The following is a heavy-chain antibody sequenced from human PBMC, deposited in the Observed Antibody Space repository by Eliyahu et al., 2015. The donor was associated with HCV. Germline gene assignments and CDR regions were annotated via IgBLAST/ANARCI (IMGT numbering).Heavy chain of an antibody. CDR2: IYSGGST. Sequence: EVQLVESGGGLVQPGGSLRLSCAASGFTVSSNYMSWVRQAPGKGLEWVSVIYSGGSTYYADSVKGRFTISRDNSKNTLYLQMNSLRAEDTAVYYCARDSWGGYCSGGSCYYGMDVWGQGTTVTVSS. CDR3: ARDSWGGYCSGGSCYYGMDV. CDR1: GFTVSSNY. D-gene: IGHD2-15*01. V-gene: IGHV3-66*01. J-gene: IGHJ6*02.